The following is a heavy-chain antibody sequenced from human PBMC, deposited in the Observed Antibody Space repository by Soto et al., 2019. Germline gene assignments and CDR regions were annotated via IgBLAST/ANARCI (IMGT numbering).Heavy chain of an antibody. CDR2: IIPIFGTA. V-gene: IGHV1-69*01. CDR1: GGTFSSYA. Sequence: QVQLVQSGAEVKKPGSSVKVSCKASGGTFSSYAISWVRQAPGQGLEWMGGIIPIFGTANYAQKFQGRVTITADESTSTAYMELSSLRSEDTAVYYCASYPFHVHCGGDCPRYFQHWGQGTLVTVSS. J-gene: IGHJ1*01. CDR3: ASYPFHVHCGGDCPRYFQH. D-gene: IGHD2-21*02.